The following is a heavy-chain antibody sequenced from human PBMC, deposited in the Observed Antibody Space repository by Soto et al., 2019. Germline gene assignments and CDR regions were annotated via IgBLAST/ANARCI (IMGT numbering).Heavy chain of an antibody. V-gene: IGHV1-3*01. CDR1: GDTFGSNA. Sequence: QVQFVQSGAEVKKPGASVKLSCKASGDTFGSNAMHWVRQAAGQRLEWMGWIIGGSGNTKYSRNFQGRVTITWDTPASTVYMELTSLRSDDTAVYFCARGSGSFFPFFDSWGQGTLVTVSS. CDR2: IIGGSGNT. CDR3: ARGSGSFFPFFDS. J-gene: IGHJ4*02. D-gene: IGHD1-26*01.